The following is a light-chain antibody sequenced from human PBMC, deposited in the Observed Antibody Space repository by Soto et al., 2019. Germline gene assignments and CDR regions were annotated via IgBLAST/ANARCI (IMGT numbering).Light chain of an antibody. CDR2: GAS. CDR3: QQYSSLWT. V-gene: IGKV3-20*01. J-gene: IGKJ1*01. Sequence: EILLTQSPATLSLSTGERATLSCRTSQSVSNNYLAWYQQKPGQAPRLLIYGASSRATGIPDRFSGSGSGTDFTLSISRLEPQDFAVYYCQQYSSLWTFGQGTKVDIK. CDR1: QSVSNNY.